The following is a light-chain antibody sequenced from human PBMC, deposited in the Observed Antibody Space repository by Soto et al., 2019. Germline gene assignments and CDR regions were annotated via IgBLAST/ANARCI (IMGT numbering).Light chain of an antibody. Sequence: DIQMTQSPSTLSASVGDSVTITCRASQGISNYLAWYHQKPGKAPKLLIYRASTLESGVPSRFSGRGSATEFTLSISSLQPDDFATYYCQQYSTYPYTFGQGTKLDI. CDR1: QGISNY. CDR2: RAS. J-gene: IGKJ2*01. CDR3: QQYSTYPYT. V-gene: IGKV1-5*03.